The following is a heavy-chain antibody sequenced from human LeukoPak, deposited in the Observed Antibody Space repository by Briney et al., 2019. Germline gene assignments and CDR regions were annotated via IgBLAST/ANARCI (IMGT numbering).Heavy chain of an antibody. D-gene: IGHD3-9*01. CDR3: AKQGGDILTGYYGNY. V-gene: IGHV3-33*06. J-gene: IGHJ4*02. CDR2: IWYDGSNK. Sequence: GGSLRLSCAASGFTFSSYGMHWVRQAPGKGLEWVAVIWYDGSNKYYADSVKGRFTISRDNSKNTLYLQMNSLRAEDTAVYYCAKQGGDILTGYYGNYWGQGTLVTVSS. CDR1: GFTFSSYG.